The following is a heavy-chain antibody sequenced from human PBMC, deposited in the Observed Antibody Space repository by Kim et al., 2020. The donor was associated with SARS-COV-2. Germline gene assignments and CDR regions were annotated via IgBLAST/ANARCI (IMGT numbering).Heavy chain of an antibody. D-gene: IGHD6-13*01. V-gene: IGHV4-59*13. CDR2: IYYSGST. Sequence: SYTLSLTCTVSGGSISLYSFLFLLPPTGKGLEWIGYIYYSGSTNYNPSLKSRVTISVDTSKNQFSLKLSSVTAADTAVYYCARFGEGIAAAGNYYYGMDVWGQGTTVTVSS. CDR3: ARFGEGIAAAGNYYYGMDV. CDR1: GGSISLYS. J-gene: IGHJ6*02.